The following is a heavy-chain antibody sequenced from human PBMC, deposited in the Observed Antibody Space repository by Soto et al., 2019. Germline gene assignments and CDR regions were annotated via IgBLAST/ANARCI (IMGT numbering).Heavy chain of an antibody. CDR2: ISSSSSYI. Sequence: EVQLVESGGGLVKPGGSLRLSCAASGFTFSSYSMNWVRQAPGKGLEWVSSISSSSSYIYYADSVKVRFTISRDNAKNSLYLQMKNLRAEHTAVYYCASHPRDSSGYWYYFDYWGQGTLVTVSS. CDR1: GFTFSSYS. J-gene: IGHJ4*02. D-gene: IGHD3-22*01. CDR3: ASHPRDSSGYWYYFDY. V-gene: IGHV3-21*01.